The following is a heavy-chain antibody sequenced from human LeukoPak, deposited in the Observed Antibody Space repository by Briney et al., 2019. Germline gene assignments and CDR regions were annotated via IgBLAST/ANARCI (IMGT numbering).Heavy chain of an antibody. D-gene: IGHD6-19*01. V-gene: IGHV3-21*01. CDR1: GFTFSSYS. J-gene: IGHJ3*02. Sequence: GGSLRLSCAASGFTFSSYSMNWARQAPGKGLEWVSSISSSSSYIYYADSVKGRFTISRDNAKNSLYLQMNSLRAEDTAVYYCARDGGIAVPGSKAFDIWGQGTMVTVSS. CDR2: ISSSSSYI. CDR3: ARDGGIAVPGSKAFDI.